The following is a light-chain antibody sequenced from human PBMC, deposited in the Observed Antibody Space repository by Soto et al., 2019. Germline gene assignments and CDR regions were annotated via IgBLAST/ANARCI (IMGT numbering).Light chain of an antibody. CDR3: QQYNSYSRAT. J-gene: IGKJ2*01. Sequence: DIQMTQSPSTLSASVGDRVTITCRASQSISSWLAWYQQIPGKAPKLLISEASSLESGVPSRFSGSGAGTEVTLTTSSLQPDDVATYYCQQYNSYSRATFGQGTKVDIK. CDR2: EAS. V-gene: IGKV1-5*03. CDR1: QSISSW.